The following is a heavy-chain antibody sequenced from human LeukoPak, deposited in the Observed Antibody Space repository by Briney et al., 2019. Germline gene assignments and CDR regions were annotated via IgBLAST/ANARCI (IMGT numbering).Heavy chain of an antibody. CDR3: AREPSDNWQREAL. V-gene: IGHV1-18*01. Sequence: ASVKVSCMASGYTFTNYGISWVRQAPGAGLEWMGWITTYRGDTKYAPKFQGRVTLSTDRSTSTAYLELNSLTSDDTALYYCAREPSDNWQREALWGRGTLVIVSS. J-gene: IGHJ4*02. CDR1: GYTFTNYG. CDR2: ITTYRGDT. D-gene: IGHD5-24*01.